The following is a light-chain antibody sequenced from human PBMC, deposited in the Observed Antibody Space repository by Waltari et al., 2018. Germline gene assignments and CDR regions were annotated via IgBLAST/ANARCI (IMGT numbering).Light chain of an antibody. V-gene: IGLV2-14*03. J-gene: IGLJ2*01. Sequence: QSALPQPASVSGSPGQSITISCTGTSSDVGGYNYVSWYQQHPGKAPKLMIYDVSNRPSGVSNRCSGSKSCNTASLTISVLQAEDGADYYCSSYISSSTLELFGGGTSLTVL. CDR2: DVS. CDR3: SSYISSSTLEL. CDR1: SSDVGGYNY.